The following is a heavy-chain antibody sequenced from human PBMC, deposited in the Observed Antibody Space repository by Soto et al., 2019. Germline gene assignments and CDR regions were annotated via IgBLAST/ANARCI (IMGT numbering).Heavy chain of an antibody. CDR3: ARDRLRYFDWLLYCY. V-gene: IGHV3-7*01. J-gene: IGHJ4*02. CDR2: IKQDGSEK. CDR1: GFTFSSYW. Sequence: GGSLRLSCAASGFTFSSYWMSWVRQAPGKGLEWVANIKQDGSEKYHVDSVKGRFTISRDNAKNSLYLQMNSLRAEDTAVYYCARDRLRYFDWLLYCYWGQGTLVTVSS. D-gene: IGHD3-9*01.